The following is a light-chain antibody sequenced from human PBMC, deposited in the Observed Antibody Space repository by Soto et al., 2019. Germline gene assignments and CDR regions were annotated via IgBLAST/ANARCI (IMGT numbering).Light chain of an antibody. CDR3: GLYMGRGIWV. CDR2: STN. Sequence: QTVVTPEPSFSVSPGGTVTLTCGLSSGSVSTIYYPSWYQQTPGQAPRTIIYSTNTRSSGVPDLFSGSILGNKAALTITGPPAEDESDYYCGLYMGRGIWVFGGGTKLTVL. CDR1: SGSVSTIYY. J-gene: IGLJ3*02. V-gene: IGLV8-61*01.